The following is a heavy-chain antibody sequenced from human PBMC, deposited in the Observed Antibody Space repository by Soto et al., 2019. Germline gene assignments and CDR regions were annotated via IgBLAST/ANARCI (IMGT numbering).Heavy chain of an antibody. D-gene: IGHD4-17*01. CDR3: ARDLPLYDYGDYGGGGWFDP. J-gene: IGHJ5*02. CDR2: IYYSGST. CDR1: GGSISSRGYY. V-gene: IGHV4-31*03. Sequence: QVQLQEPGPGLVKPSQTLSLTCTVSGGSISSRGYYWTWIRQHPGKGLEWIGYIYYSGSTYYNPSLKSRVSISVDTSKNQFSLKLSSVTAADTAVYYCARDLPLYDYGDYGGGGWFDPWGQGTLVTVSS.